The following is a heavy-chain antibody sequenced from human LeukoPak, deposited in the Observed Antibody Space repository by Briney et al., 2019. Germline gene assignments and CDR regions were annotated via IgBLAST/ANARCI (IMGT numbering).Heavy chain of an antibody. D-gene: IGHD2-2*01. CDR2: ISKDGSNK. J-gene: IGHJ6*02. CDR3: ARDGGWGAAVMFSINYYYYGMDV. CDR1: GFTFSAYA. V-gene: IGHV3-30-3*01. Sequence: GGSLRLSCSASGFTFSAYAMHWVRQAPGKGLEWVAVISKDGSNKDYADSVKGRFTISRDNSKNTVYLQMNSLRTEDTAVYYCARDGGWGAAVMFSINYYYYGMDVWGQGTTVTVSS.